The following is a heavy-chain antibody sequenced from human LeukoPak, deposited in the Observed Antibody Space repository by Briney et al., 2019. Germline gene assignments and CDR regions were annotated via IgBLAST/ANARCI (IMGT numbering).Heavy chain of an antibody. V-gene: IGHV3-7*03. CDR3: APRPPTRENWFDP. Sequence: QPGGSLRLSCAASGFTFSSYWMSWVRQAPGKGLEWVANIKQDGSEKYYVDSVKGRFTISRDNSKNTLYLQMNSLRAEDTAVYYCAPRPPTRENWFDPWGQGTLVTVSS. CDR1: GFTFSSYW. J-gene: IGHJ5*02. D-gene: IGHD1-1*01. CDR2: IKQDGSEK.